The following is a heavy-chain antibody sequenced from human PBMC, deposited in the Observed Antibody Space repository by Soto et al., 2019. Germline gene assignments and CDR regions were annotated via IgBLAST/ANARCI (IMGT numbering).Heavy chain of an antibody. D-gene: IGHD3-16*01. CDR2: ISAYNGNT. CDR1: GYTFTSYG. V-gene: IGHV1-18*01. J-gene: IGHJ6*02. CDR3: ARGGYYVNVWGKLNHYGLDV. Sequence: QVQLVQSGAEVKKPGASVKVSCKASGYTFTSYGISWVRQAPGQGLEWMGWISAYNGNTKYVQKFQCRVTMSTDTSKSTAYMGLRSLRSDDTAVYYCARGGYYVNVWGKLNHYGLDVWGQGTTVTVSS.